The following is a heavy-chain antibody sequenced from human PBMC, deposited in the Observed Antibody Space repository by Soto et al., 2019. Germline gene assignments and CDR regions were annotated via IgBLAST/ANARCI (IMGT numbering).Heavy chain of an antibody. Sequence: QVQLVESGGGVVQPGRSLRLSCAASGFTFSSYAMHWVRQAPGKGLEWVAVISYDGSNKYYADSVKGRFTISRDNSKNTLYLQMNSLRAEDTAVYYCARDHSYGYLDYWGQGTLVTVSS. V-gene: IGHV3-30-3*01. CDR3: ARDHSYGYLDY. CDR1: GFTFSSYA. CDR2: ISYDGSNK. J-gene: IGHJ4*02. D-gene: IGHD5-18*01.